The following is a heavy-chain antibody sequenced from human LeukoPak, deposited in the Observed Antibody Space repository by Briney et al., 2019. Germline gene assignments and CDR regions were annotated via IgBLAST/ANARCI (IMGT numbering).Heavy chain of an antibody. CDR1: GFTFSSYA. Sequence: GGSLRLSCAASGFTFSSYAMSWVRQAPGKGLEWVSTFSGGVTTTLHADSVKGRFTISRDNSKNTVYLQMNSLRAEATAVYYCAKASRATCSGAFCYHFDPWGPGTLVTVSS. D-gene: IGHD2-15*01. V-gene: IGHV3-23*01. CDR2: FSGGVTTT. CDR3: AKASRATCSGAFCYHFDP. J-gene: IGHJ5*02.